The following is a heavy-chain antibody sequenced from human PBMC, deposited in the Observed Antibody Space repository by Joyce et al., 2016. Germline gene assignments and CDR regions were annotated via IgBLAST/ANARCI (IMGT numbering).Heavy chain of an antibody. Sequence: EVQLVESGGGLVKPGGSLRLSCAASGFTFSGYSMSWVRQAQGKGLEGVSSLSSSSSYIKDTDSVKGRFTISRDNAKNSLYLQMNSLRVEDTAVYYCARSSYTNGIFDYWGQGTLVTVSS. CDR1: GFTFSGYS. D-gene: IGHD2-8*01. V-gene: IGHV3-21*01. CDR3: ARSSYTNGIFDY. J-gene: IGHJ4*02. CDR2: LSSSSSYI.